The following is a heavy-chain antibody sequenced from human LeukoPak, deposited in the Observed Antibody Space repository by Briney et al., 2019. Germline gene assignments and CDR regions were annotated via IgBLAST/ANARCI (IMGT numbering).Heavy chain of an antibody. J-gene: IGHJ4*02. V-gene: IGHV3-33*01. CDR2: IWYDGSNK. CDR3: ARVEELPYYFDY. D-gene: IGHD1-7*01. CDR1: GFTFSSYG. Sequence: PGGSLRLSCAASGFTFSSYGMHWVRQAPGKGLEWVAVIWYDGSNKYYADSVKGRFTISRDNSKNTLYLQMNSLRAEDTAVYYCARVEELPYYFDYWGQGTLVTVSS.